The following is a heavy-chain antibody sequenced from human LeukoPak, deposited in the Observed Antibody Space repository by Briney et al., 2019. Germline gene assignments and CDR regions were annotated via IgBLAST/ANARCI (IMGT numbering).Heavy chain of an antibody. CDR3: AKLTSGWFEDF. V-gene: IGHV3-23*01. D-gene: IGHD6-19*01. CDR1: GFTFSSFN. Sequence: GGSLRLSCAASGFTFSSFNMNWVRQAPGKGLEWVSAISASDGSTYYVDSVKGRFTISRDFSKNTLFLQMNSLRAEDTAVYYCAKLTSGWFEDFWGQGTLVTVSS. CDR2: ISASDGST. J-gene: IGHJ4*02.